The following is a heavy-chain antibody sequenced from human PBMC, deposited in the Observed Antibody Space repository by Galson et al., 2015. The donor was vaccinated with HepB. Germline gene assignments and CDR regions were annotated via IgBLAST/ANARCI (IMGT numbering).Heavy chain of an antibody. J-gene: IGHJ6*02. Sequence: SVKVSCKASGGTFSSYAISWVRQAPGQGLEWMGGIIPIFGTANYAQKFQGRVTITADESTSTAYMELSSLRSEDTAVYYCARDRRPLYYYDSSGVKPNYYYYGMDVWGQGTTVTASS. CDR2: IIPIFGTA. CDR1: GGTFSSYA. V-gene: IGHV1-69*13. D-gene: IGHD3-22*01. CDR3: ARDRRPLYYYDSSGVKPNYYYYGMDV.